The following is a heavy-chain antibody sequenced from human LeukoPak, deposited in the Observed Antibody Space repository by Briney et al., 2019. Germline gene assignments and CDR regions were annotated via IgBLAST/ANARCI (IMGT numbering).Heavy chain of an antibody. CDR2: TYYRSKWYN. V-gene: IGHV6-1*01. J-gene: IGHJ6*03. Sequence: SQTLSLTCAISGDSVSSNSAAWNWIRQSPSRGLEWLGRTYYRSKWYNDYAVSVKSRITINPDTSKNQFSLQLNSVTPEDTAVYYCARVSPFTMVRGIPKVTYYYYYMDVWGKGTTVTVSS. CDR1: GDSVSSNSAA. D-gene: IGHD3-10*01. CDR3: ARVSPFTMVRGIPKVTYYYYYMDV.